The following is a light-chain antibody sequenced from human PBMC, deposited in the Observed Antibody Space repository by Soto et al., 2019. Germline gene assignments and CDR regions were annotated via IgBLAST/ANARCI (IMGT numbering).Light chain of an antibody. Sequence: EIVLTQSPGTLSLSPVERATLSCRASQSVSSSYLAWYQQKPGQAPRILISGASSRATGIPDRCSGSGSGTYFTLTLSRLEPEDVAVYYCQQYGSSPFTFGPGTKLDIK. V-gene: IGKV3-20*01. CDR3: QQYGSSPFT. CDR1: QSVSSSY. CDR2: GAS. J-gene: IGKJ3*01.